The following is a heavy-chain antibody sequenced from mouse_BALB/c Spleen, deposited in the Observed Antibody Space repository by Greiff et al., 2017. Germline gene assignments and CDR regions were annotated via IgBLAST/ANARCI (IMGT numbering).Heavy chain of an antibody. Sequence: VQLMESGPGLVAPSQSLSITCTVSGFSLTSYGVHWVRQPPGKGLEWLGVIWAGGSTNYNSALMSRLSIRKDNSKSQVFLKMNSLQTDDTAMYYSAREYHYGSSYAWFAYWGQGTLVTVSA. V-gene: IGHV2-9*02. D-gene: IGHD1-1*01. CDR2: IWAGGST. CDR1: GFSLTSYG. J-gene: IGHJ3*01. CDR3: AREYHYGSSYAWFAY.